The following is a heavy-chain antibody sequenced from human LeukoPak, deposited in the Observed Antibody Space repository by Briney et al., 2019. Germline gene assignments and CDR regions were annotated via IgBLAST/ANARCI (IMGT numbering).Heavy chain of an antibody. CDR2: ISGSGGST. CDR1: GFTVSSNY. CDR3: AKDRASGTTDY. D-gene: IGHD1-7*01. V-gene: IGHV3-23*01. J-gene: IGHJ4*02. Sequence: GGSLRLSCAASGFTVSSNYMSWVRQAPGKGLEWVSAISGSGGSTYYADSVKGRFTISRDNSKNTLYLQMNSLRAEDTAVYYCAKDRASGTTDYWGQGTLVTVSS.